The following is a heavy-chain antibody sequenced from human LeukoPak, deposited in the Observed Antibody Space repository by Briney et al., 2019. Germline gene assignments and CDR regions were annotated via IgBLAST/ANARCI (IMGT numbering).Heavy chain of an antibody. V-gene: IGHV3-33*01. CDR2: IWYDGSNK. CDR3: ARVDTAMGSLDY. Sequence: PGGSLRLSCAASGFTFSRYAMHWVRQAPGKGLEGVAIIWYDGSNKNYVDSVKGRFTISRDNGKNTLYLQMNSLRAEDTAVYYCARVDTAMGSLDYWGQGILVTVSS. CDR1: GFTFSRYA. J-gene: IGHJ4*02. D-gene: IGHD5-18*01.